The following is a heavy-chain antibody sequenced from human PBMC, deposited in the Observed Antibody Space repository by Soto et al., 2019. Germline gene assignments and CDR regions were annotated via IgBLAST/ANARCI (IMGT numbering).Heavy chain of an antibody. J-gene: IGHJ4*02. CDR3: ARDYFGARMYSSSFFFDY. D-gene: IGHD6-6*01. V-gene: IGHV1-46*03. CDR2: INPSGGST. Sequence: ASVKVSCKASGYTFTSYYMHWVRHAPGQGLEWMGIINPSGGSTSYAQKFQGRVTMTRDTSTSTVYMELSSLRSEDTAVYCCARDYFGARMYSSSFFFDYWGQGTLVTVSS. CDR1: GYTFTSYY.